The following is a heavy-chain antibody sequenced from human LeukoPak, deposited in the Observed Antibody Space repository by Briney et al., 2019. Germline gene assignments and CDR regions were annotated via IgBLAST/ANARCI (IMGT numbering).Heavy chain of an antibody. Sequence: GGSLRLSCAASGFTFSSYWMSWVRQAPGKGLEWVANIKQDGSEKYYVDSVKGRFTISRDNAKNSVYLQMNSLRPEDTAVYYCSRDRLGGLDYWGQGTLVTVSS. V-gene: IGHV3-7*01. CDR1: GFTFSSYW. CDR3: SRDRLGGLDY. CDR2: IKQDGSEK. J-gene: IGHJ4*02. D-gene: IGHD5-12*01.